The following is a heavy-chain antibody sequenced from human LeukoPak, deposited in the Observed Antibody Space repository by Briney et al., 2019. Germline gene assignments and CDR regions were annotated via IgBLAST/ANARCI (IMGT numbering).Heavy chain of an antibody. Sequence: GASVKVSCKASGYTFTSYDINWVRQATGQGLEWMGWMNPNSGSTGYAQKFQGRVTMTRDTSISTAYMELSSLRSEDTAVYYCARGLTGDYTNWFDPWGQGTLVTASS. V-gene: IGHV1-8*01. D-gene: IGHD7-27*01. CDR1: GYTFTSYD. CDR2: MNPNSGST. J-gene: IGHJ5*02. CDR3: ARGLTGDYTNWFDP.